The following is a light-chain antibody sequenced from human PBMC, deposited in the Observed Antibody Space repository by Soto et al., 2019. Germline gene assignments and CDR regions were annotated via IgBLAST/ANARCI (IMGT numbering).Light chain of an antibody. CDR3: QQYGHSPYT. CDR1: QTVSSSY. CDR2: GAS. V-gene: IGKV3-20*01. J-gene: IGKJ2*01. Sequence: EIVLTQSPGTLSLSPGERATLSCRASQTVSSSYLGWYQQKLGQAPRLLIYGASSRATGIPDRFSGSGSGTDFTLTIIRLEPEDFAVHFCQQYGHSPYTFGQGTKLEIK.